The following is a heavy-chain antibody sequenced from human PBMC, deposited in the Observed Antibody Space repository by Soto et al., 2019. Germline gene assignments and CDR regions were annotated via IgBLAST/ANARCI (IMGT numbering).Heavy chain of an antibody. D-gene: IGHD3-22*01. CDR3: AAGGNDSSGYYLYYYYGMDV. V-gene: IGHV1-58*01. J-gene: IGHJ6*02. Sequence: SVKVSCKASGFTFTSSAVQWVRQARGQRLEWIGWIVVGSGNTNYAQKSQERVTITRDMSTSTAYKELSSLRSEDTAVYYCAAGGNDSSGYYLYYYYGMDVWGQGTTVTVSS. CDR2: IVVGSGNT. CDR1: GFTFTSSA.